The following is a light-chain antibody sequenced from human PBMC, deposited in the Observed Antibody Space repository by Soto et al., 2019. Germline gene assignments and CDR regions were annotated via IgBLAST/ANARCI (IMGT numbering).Light chain of an antibody. CDR3: QQSYSTPIT. J-gene: IGKJ5*01. CDR1: QSISGY. V-gene: IGKV1-39*01. Sequence: DIQKTQSPSSLSASVGDRVAINCRASQSISGYLNWYQQKPGKAPKVLIYAASNLQSGVPSRFSGSGSGTDFTLTISSLQPEDFATYYCQQSYSTPITFGQGTRLEIK. CDR2: AAS.